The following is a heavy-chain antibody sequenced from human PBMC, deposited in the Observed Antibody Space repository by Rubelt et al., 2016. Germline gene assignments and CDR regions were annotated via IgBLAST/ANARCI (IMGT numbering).Heavy chain of an antibody. J-gene: IGHJ6*02. D-gene: IGHD2-15*01. CDR3: ARDCSGGSCYYYGMDV. CDR2: IYYSGST. Sequence: QVQLQESGPGLVKPSETLSLTCTVSGGSISSSSYYWGWIRQPPGKGLEWIGSIYYSGSTYYNPSLKIRVTISVDTSKNQFSLKLSSVTAADTAVYYCARDCSGGSCYYYGMDVWGQGTTVTVSS. CDR1: GGSISSSSYY. V-gene: IGHV4-39*07.